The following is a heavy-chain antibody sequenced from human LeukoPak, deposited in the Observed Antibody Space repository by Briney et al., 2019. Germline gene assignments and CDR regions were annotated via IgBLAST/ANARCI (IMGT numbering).Heavy chain of an antibody. CDR2: INHSGST. J-gene: IGHJ5*02. CDR3: AREFVVVPAAIGTYNWFDP. Sequence: PSETLSLTCAVYGGSFSGYYWSWIRQPPGKGLEWVGEINHSGSTNYNPSLKSRVTISVDTSKNQFSLKLSSVTAADTAVYYCAREFVVVPAAIGTYNWFDPWGQGTLVTVSS. V-gene: IGHV4-34*01. CDR1: GGSFSGYY. D-gene: IGHD2-2*01.